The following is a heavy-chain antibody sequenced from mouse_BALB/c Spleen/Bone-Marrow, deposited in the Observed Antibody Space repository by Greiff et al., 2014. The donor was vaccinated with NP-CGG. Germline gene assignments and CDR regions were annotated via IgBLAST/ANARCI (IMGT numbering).Heavy chain of an antibody. J-gene: IGHJ2*01. CDR3: ARGGNYGY. Sequence: VQLVESGAELVKPGASVKLSCKTSGYTFTNYWIQWAKQRPGQGLGWIGEIFPGIGTTYYNEKFKGKATLTIDTSSSTAYMQLSSLTSEDSAVYFCARGGNYGYWGQGTTLTVSS. CDR2: IFPGIGTT. D-gene: IGHD2-1*01. CDR1: GYTFTNYW. V-gene: IGHV1S132*01.